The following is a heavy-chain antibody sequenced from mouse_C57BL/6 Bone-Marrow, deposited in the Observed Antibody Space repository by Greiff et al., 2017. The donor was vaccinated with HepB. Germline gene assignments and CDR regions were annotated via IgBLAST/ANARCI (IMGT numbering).Heavy chain of an antibody. Sequence: QRQRAGAERRKAGAAGGRGGEGTGYTVGVCGRVGVGGWPGHGLEWIGEILPGSGSTNYNEKFKGKATFTADTSSNTAYMQLSSLTTEDSAIYYCARREGGQLRLHFDYWGQGTTLTVSS. J-gene: IGHJ2*01. CDR3: ARREGGQLRLHFDY. D-gene: IGHD3-2*02. V-gene: IGHV1-9*01. CDR1: GYTVGVCG. CDR2: ILPGSGST.